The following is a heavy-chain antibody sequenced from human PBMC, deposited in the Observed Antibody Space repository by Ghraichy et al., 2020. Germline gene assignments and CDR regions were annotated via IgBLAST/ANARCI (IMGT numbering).Heavy chain of an antibody. J-gene: IGHJ4*02. V-gene: IGHV4-34*01. Sequence: SETLSLTCAVYGGSFSGYYWSWIRQPPGKGLAWIGEIYHSGSTDCNPSLQSRVTISVDTSKNQFSLKLSSVTAADTAVYYCARSPTRLWAATHYFDYWGQGTLITVSS. CDR2: IYHSGST. D-gene: IGHD2-15*01. CDR3: ARSPTRLWAATHYFDY. CDR1: GGSFSGYY.